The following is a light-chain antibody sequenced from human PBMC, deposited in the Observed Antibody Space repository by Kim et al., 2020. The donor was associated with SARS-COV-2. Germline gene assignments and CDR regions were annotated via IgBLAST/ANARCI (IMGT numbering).Light chain of an antibody. J-gene: IGLJ2*01. Sequence: LTQPASVSGSPGQSITISCTGTSSDVGGYNYVSWYQQHPGKAHKLMIYDVSKRPSGVSNRFSGSKSGNTTSLTISGLQAEDEADYYCSSYTSSSTLVFGGGTQLTVL. CDR1: SSDVGGYNY. CDR2: DVS. CDR3: SSYTSSSTLV. V-gene: IGLV2-14*01.